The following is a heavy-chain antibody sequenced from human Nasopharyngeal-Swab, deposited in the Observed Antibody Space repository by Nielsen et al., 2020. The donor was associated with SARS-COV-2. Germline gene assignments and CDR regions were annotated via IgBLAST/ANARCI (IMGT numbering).Heavy chain of an antibody. CDR1: GFTFSRFW. CDR3: ARMNYYFYYGMDV. CDR2: LKQDGSEE. V-gene: IGHV3-7*01. Sequence: GGSLRLSCAASGFTFSRFWMTWVRQAPGKGLVWVAYLKQDGSEEYYVDSVKGRFTIPRDNAKNSLYLQMSSLRAEDTAVYYCARMNYYFYYGMDVWGQGTTVTVSS. J-gene: IGHJ6*02.